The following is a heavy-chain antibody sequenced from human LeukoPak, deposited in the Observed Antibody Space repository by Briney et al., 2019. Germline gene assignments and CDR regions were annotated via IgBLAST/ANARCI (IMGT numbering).Heavy chain of an antibody. CDR2: IKSKADGETT. Sequence: PGGSLRLSCAASRFTFSNAWMNSVRQAPGKGLEWLGRIKSKADGETTDYAAPVKGRFTISRDDSNNMVYLQMNSLKIEDTAVYYCAIDEPNYAPYDFDYWGQGTLVTVSS. CDR3: AIDEPNYAPYDFDY. V-gene: IGHV3-15*01. CDR1: RFTFSNAW. D-gene: IGHD4/OR15-4a*01. J-gene: IGHJ4*02.